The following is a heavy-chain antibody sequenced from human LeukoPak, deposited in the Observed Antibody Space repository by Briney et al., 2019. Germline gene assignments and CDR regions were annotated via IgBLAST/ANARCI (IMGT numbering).Heavy chain of an antibody. CDR2: ISSSSSTI. D-gene: IGHD2/OR15-2a*01. Sequence: GGSLRLSCAASGFTFSSYSMNWVRQAPGKRLEWVSYISSSSSTIYYADSVKGRFTISRDNAKNSLYLQMNSLRAEDTAVYYCARDVTSMSFDYWGQGTLVTVSS. CDR3: ARDVTSMSFDY. J-gene: IGHJ4*02. V-gene: IGHV3-48*01. CDR1: GFTFSSYS.